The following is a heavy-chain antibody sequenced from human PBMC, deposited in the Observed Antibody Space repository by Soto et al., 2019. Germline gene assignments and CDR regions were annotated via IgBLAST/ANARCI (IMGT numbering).Heavy chain of an antibody. V-gene: IGHV1-18*01. CDR1: GYTFTSYG. CDR2: ISAYNGNT. D-gene: IGHD2-15*01. Sequence: QVRLVQSGAEVKKPGASVKVSCKASGYTFTSYGISWVRQAPGQGLEWMGWISAYNGNTNYAQKLQGRVTMTTDTSTSTAYMELRSLRSDDTAVYYCARVDCSGGSCYGIFDYWGQGTLVTVSS. J-gene: IGHJ4*02. CDR3: ARVDCSGGSCYGIFDY.